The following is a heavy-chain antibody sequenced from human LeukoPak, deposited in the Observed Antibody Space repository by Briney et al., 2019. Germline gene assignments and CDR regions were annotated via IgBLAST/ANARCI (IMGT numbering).Heavy chain of an antibody. CDR3: TTGIGNYYYY. Sequence: GGSLRLSCAASGSTFSRYWMHWVRQAPGKGLVWVSRVKSDGSDTIYADSVKGRFTISRDNAKNTLYLQMDSPRAEDTAVYYCTTGIGNYYYYWGQGTLVTVAS. CDR1: GSTFSRYW. D-gene: IGHD3-10*01. CDR2: VKSDGSDT. J-gene: IGHJ4*02. V-gene: IGHV3-74*01.